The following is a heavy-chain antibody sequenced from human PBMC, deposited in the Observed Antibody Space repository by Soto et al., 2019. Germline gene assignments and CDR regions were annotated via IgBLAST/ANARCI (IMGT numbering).Heavy chain of an antibody. D-gene: IGHD6-19*01. J-gene: IGHJ6*02. CDR1: GLIFSDYH. CDR2: IRRKANSYTT. V-gene: IGHV3-72*01. CDR3: AMLGGWSGGSNDMDV. Sequence: EVQLVESGGGLVQPGGSLRLSCAASGLIFSDYHMDWVRQAPGKGLEWVGRIRRKANSYTTEDAASVKGRFTISRDVSKNSLYLQMNSLKTEDTAVYYCAMLGGWSGGSNDMDVWGQGTTVTVSS.